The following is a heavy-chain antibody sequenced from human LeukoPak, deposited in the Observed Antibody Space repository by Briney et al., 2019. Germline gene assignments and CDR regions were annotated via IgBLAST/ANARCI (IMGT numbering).Heavy chain of an antibody. CDR2: IRYDGSNK. V-gene: IGHV3-30*02. CDR1: GFTFSSYG. CDR3: AKDGVVIGYMDV. D-gene: IGHD3-3*01. Sequence: QSGGSLRLSCAASGFTFSSYGMHWVRQAPGKGLEWVAFIRYDGSNKYYADSVKGRFTISRDNSKNTLYLQMNSLRAEDTAVCYCAKDGVVIGYMDVWGKGTTVTVSS. J-gene: IGHJ6*03.